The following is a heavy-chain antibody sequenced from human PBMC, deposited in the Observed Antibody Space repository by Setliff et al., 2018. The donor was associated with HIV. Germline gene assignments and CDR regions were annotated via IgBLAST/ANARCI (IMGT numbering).Heavy chain of an antibody. CDR1: GGSISTYY. CDR2: INYTGRT. J-gene: IGHJ5*02. CDR3: ARDVGGFTVFAVPRGGFDP. D-gene: IGHD3-3*01. V-gene: IGHV4-59*01. Sequence: PSETLSLTCTVSGGSISTYYWSWIRQAPGRGLEWIGYINYTGRTNYNPSLKSRVTMSLDSSKKQFSLKLSSVTAADTAVYFCARDVGGFTVFAVPRGGFDPWGQGTLVTVSS.